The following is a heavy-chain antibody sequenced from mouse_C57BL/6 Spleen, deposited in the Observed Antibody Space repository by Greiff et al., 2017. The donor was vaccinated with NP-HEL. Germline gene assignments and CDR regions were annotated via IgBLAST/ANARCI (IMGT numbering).Heavy chain of an antibody. J-gene: IGHJ2*01. D-gene: IGHD2-14*01. CDR1: GFNIKDYY. CDR2: IDPEDGET. CDR3: SYYREGYYFDY. V-gene: IGHV14-2*01. Sequence: VQLQQSGAELVKPGASVKLSCTASGFNIKDYYMHWVKQRTEQGLEWIGRIDPEDGETKYAPKFQGKAPITADTTSNTAYLQISSLTSEDTAVYYCSYYREGYYFDYWGQGTTLTVSS.